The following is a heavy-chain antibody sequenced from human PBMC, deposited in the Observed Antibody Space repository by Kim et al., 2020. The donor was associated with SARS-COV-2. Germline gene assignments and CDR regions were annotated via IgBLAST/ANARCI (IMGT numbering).Heavy chain of an antibody. CDR2: IFYSGNT. CDR1: GGSVSIYF. Sequence: SETLSLTCTVSGGSVSIYFWSWIRQPPGKGLEWIGNIFYSGNTNYNASLKSRVTISLNTSKTQFSLRLTTVTAADTAVYYCAGLACSSISCSTFDPWGPGTLVTVSP. J-gene: IGHJ5*02. CDR3: AGLACSSISCSTFDP. D-gene: IGHD2-2*01. V-gene: IGHV4-59*08.